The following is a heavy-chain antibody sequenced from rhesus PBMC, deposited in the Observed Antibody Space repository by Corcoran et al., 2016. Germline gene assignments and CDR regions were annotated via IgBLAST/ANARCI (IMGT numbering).Heavy chain of an antibody. Sequence: QVPLPESGPGLVKPSATLSLTCSVSGYSISSVYYWVCIRQPPGKGMEWIGSIYGSGGSNYLNPSLKSRVTLSVDTSKNQFSLKLSSVTAADTAVYYCARVGSSWSEWDTVGTEWYFDLWGPGTPITISS. CDR1: GYSISSVYY. J-gene: IGHJ2*01. D-gene: IGHD5-42*01. CDR3: ARVGSSWSEWDTVGTEWYFDL. CDR2: IYGSGGSN. V-gene: IGHV4S14*01.